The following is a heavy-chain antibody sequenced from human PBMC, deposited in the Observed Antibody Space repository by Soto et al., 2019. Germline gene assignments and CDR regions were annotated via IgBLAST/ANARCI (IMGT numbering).Heavy chain of an antibody. V-gene: IGHV3-7*01. J-gene: IGHJ4*02. Sequence: EVQLVESGGGLVQPAGSLRLSCAASGFTFSNYWMHWVRQAPGKGLEWVANIKEDGTTNYYVDSVKGRFTISRDNTKNSLYLQMSSLRADDTAVNYCARALGGAAAVWGQGTLVTVSS. D-gene: IGHD3-16*01. CDR2: IKEDGTTN. CDR3: ARALGGAAAV. CDR1: GFTFSNYW.